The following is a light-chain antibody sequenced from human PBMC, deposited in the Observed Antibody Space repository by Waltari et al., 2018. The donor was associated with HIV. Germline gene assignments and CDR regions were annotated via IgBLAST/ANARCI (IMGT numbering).Light chain of an antibody. Sequence: QSALTQPPSASGSPGQSVTTSCTGTSSDIGGYNYVSWYQQHPGKAPKLIMTEVTKRPSGVPDRFSGSKSGNTASLTVSGLQAEDEAHYYCSSYAPTNNFYVLFGGGTALTVL. CDR1: SSDIGGYNY. V-gene: IGLV2-8*01. CDR3: SSYAPTNNFYVL. CDR2: EVT. J-gene: IGLJ2*01.